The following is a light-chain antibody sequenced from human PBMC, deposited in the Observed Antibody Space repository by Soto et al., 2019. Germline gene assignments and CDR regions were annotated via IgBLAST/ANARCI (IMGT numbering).Light chain of an antibody. V-gene: IGKV1-6*01. Sequence: AIQMTQSPSSLSASVGDRVTITCRASQVIRNDLGWYQQKPGKAPKLLIYGASNLQSGVPSRFSGSGSGTDFTLTITSLQPEDFATYYCLYYHKDPGTFGQGTKVDIK. J-gene: IGKJ1*01. CDR1: QVIRND. CDR3: LYYHKDPGT. CDR2: GAS.